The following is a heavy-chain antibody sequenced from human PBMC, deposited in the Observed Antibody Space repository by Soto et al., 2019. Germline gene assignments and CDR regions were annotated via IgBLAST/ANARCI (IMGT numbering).Heavy chain of an antibody. D-gene: IGHD4-4*01. Sequence: EVQLVESGGGLIQPGRSLRLSCAASGFTFDNYAMHWVRQAPGKGLEWVSGISWDSGSIDYADSVRGRFTISRDNARNSLYLQMNSLRAEDTAVYYCARDQPSSGYSNSMSMDVWGQGTTVTVSS. CDR3: ARDQPSSGYSNSMSMDV. CDR1: GFTFDNYA. J-gene: IGHJ6*02. V-gene: IGHV3-9*01. CDR2: ISWDSGSI.